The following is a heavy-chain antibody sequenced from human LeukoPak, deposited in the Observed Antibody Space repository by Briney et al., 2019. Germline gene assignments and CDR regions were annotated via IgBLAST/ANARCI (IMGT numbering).Heavy chain of an antibody. J-gene: IGHJ4*02. V-gene: IGHV4-4*07. Sequence: PSPTQSLTCTLSGASISAFHWTSFQHPAGKTLEWIGLIYSSGSTLLNPSLKTRVAMSLDLTKNQLSLRLTSLTAADTAMYYCARKDGDYWGQGTLVTVSS. CDR3: ARKDGDY. CDR2: IYSSGST. CDR1: GASISAFH.